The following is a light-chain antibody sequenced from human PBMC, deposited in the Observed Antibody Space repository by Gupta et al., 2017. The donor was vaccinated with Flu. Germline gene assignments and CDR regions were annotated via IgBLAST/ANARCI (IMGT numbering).Light chain of an antibody. CDR2: WAS. V-gene: IGKV4-1*01. Sequence: DIVMTQTPDSLTLSLGGRATIHCKASEYVFYSRNTQNYLAWYQQRPGQPPKLLLYWASMRDSGVPDRFSGSGSGTDFNLTISDLQAEDVGFYYCQQYFSVPFAFGPGTRV. J-gene: IGKJ3*01. CDR3: QQYFSVPFA. CDR1: EYVFYSRNTQNY.